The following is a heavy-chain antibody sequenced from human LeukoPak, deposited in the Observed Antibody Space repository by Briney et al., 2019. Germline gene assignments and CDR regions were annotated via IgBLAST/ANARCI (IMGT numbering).Heavy chain of an antibody. V-gene: IGHV1-69*05. D-gene: IGHD6-19*01. J-gene: IGHJ5*02. CDR1: GGTFSSYA. CDR3: ARYGIAVAGTPGWFDP. CDR2: IIPIFGTA. Sequence: SVKVSCKASGGTFSSYAISWVRQAPGQGLEWMGGIIPIFGTANYAQKFQGRVTITTDESTSTAYMELSSLRSEDTAVYYCARYGIAVAGTPGWFDPWGQGTLVTVSP.